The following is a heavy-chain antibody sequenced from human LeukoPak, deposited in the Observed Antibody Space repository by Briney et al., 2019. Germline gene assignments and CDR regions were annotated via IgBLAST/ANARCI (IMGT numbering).Heavy chain of an antibody. CDR2: ISHSSSCI. J-gene: IGHJ3*02. Sequence: GGSLRLSCAASGFTFSSYSMHWVRQAPGKGLEWASSISHSSSCIYYADSVKGRFTISRDNAKNSLYLQMNSLRAEDTAVYYCARAYRDAFDIWGQETMVTVSS. V-gene: IGHV3-21*01. CDR3: ARAYRDAFDI. CDR1: GFTFSSYS.